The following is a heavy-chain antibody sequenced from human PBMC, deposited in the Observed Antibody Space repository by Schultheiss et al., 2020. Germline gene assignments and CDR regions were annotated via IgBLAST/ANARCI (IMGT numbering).Heavy chain of an antibody. D-gene: IGHD5-18*01. Sequence: SETLSLTCAVYGGSFSGYYWSWIRQPPGKGLEWIGEINHSGSTNYNPYLKSRVTISVDTSKNQFSLKLSSVTAADTAVYYCASRGGYSYGPLGYYGMDVWGQGTTVTVSS. CDR3: ASRGGYSYGPLGYYGMDV. J-gene: IGHJ6*02. CDR2: INHSGST. V-gene: IGHV4-34*01. CDR1: GGSFSGYY.